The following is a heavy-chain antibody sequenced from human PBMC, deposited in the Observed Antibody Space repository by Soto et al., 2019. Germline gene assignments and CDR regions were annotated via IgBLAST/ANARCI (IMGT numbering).Heavy chain of an antibody. CDR1: GFTFDDYT. V-gene: IGHV3-43*01. CDR2: ISWDGGST. Sequence: GGSLRLPCAASGFTFDDYTMHWVRQAPGKGLEWVSLISWDGGSTYYADSVKGRFTISRDNSKNSLYLQMNRLRTEDTALYYCAKDPGYSSGWYAFDIWGQGTMVTVSS. CDR3: AKDPGYSSGWYAFDI. J-gene: IGHJ3*02. D-gene: IGHD6-19*01.